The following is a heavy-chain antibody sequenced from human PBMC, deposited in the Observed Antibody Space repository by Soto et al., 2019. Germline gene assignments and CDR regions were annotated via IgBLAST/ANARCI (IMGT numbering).Heavy chain of an antibody. Sequence: GGSLRLSCAASGFTFSSYGMHWFRQAPGKGLEWVAVISYDGSNKYYADSVKGRFTISRDNSKNTLYLQMNSLRAEDTAVYYCAKDLHQYCSSTSGYTGLDYWGQGTLVTVSS. D-gene: IGHD2-2*02. CDR2: ISYDGSNK. J-gene: IGHJ4*02. V-gene: IGHV3-30*18. CDR1: GFTFSSYG. CDR3: AKDLHQYCSSTSGYTGLDY.